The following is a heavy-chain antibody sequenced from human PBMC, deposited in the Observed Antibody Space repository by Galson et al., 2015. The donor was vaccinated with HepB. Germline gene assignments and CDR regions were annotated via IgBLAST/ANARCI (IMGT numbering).Heavy chain of an antibody. Sequence: SLRLSCAASGFTFSSYWMSWVRQAPGKGLEWVANIKQDGSEKYYVDSEKGRFTISRDDSKNTLYLQMNSLRAEDTAVYYCARGFYGDYAIDYWGQGTLVTVSS. CDR3: ARGFYGDYAIDY. J-gene: IGHJ4*02. CDR2: IKQDGSEK. CDR1: GFTFSSYW. V-gene: IGHV3-7*03. D-gene: IGHD4-17*01.